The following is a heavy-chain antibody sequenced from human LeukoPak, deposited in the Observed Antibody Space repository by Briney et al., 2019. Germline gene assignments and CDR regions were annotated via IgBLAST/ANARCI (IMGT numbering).Heavy chain of an antibody. Sequence: PSGTLSLTCAVSSGSIASTTWWSWVRQPPGKGLEWIGEINHSGNTYYNPSLKSRVTISVDKSKNQFSLKLSSVTAADTAVYYCARDDGSGWYGTDYWGQGTLVTVSS. V-gene: IGHV4-4*02. CDR2: INHSGNT. J-gene: IGHJ4*02. CDR1: SGSIASTTW. D-gene: IGHD6-19*01. CDR3: ARDDGSGWYGTDY.